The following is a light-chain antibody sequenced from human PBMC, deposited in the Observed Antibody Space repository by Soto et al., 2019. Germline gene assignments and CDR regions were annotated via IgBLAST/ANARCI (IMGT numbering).Light chain of an antibody. CDR3: QSYDSSLSGYV. CDR2: GNS. CDR1: SSNIGAGYG. J-gene: IGLJ1*01. Sequence: QSVLTQPPSVSGAPGQRGNISCTWSSSNIGAGYGVHGYQQLPATAPKLLIYGNSNRPSWVPDRVSGSKSGTSAALAITGLQAEDEADYYSQSYDSSLSGYVFGTGTKVTVL. V-gene: IGLV1-40*01.